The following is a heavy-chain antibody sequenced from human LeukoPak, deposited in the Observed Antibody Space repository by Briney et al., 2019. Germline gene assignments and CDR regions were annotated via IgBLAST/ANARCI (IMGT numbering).Heavy chain of an antibody. V-gene: IGHV4-34*01. CDR2: INHSGST. Sequence: PSETLSLTCAVYGGSFSGYYWSWIRQPPGKGLEWIGEINHSGSTNYNPSLKSRVTISVDTSKNQFSLKLSSVTAADTAVYYCARLSGIAAAGTRGARFDYWGQGTLVTVSS. J-gene: IGHJ4*02. D-gene: IGHD6-13*01. CDR3: ARLSGIAAAGTRGARFDY. CDR1: GGSFSGYY.